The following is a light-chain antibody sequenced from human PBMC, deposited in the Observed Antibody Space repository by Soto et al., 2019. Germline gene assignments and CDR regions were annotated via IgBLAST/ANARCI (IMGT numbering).Light chain of an antibody. J-gene: IGKJ1*01. Sequence: KGMKNSPVTLSVSTRERATLSCRARQNISRSLAWYQQKPGQVPSLLIYGTSTRAGGVPARFSGGGSGTEFTLTISCLQAEDFAGYYCHQYNGWPRTFGQGTMV. CDR1: QNISRS. CDR2: GTS. V-gene: IGKV3-15*01. CDR3: HQYNGWPRT.